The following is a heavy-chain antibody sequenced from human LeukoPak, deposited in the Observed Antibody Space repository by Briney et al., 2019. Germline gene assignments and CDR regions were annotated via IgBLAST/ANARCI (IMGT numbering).Heavy chain of an antibody. J-gene: IGHJ4*02. V-gene: IGHV3-9*01. CDR2: ISWNSGSI. Sequence: GGSLRLSCAASGFTFDDYAMHWVRQAPGKGLEWVSGISWNSGSIGYADSVKGRFTISRDNAKNSLYLQMNSLRAEDTAVYYCARGNWCTNGVCYFDYWGQGTLVTVSS. D-gene: IGHD2-8*01. CDR1: GFTFDDYA. CDR3: ARGNWCTNGVCYFDY.